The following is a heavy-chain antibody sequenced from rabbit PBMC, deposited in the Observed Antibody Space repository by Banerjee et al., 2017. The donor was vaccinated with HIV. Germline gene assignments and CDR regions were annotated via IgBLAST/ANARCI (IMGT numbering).Heavy chain of an antibody. CDR2: IYAGSSGIT. CDR3: ARRAYGYAGYFYAATYFNL. D-gene: IGHD6-1*01. CDR1: GFTITTSDY. Sequence: QEQLVESGGGLVQPEGSLTLTCTASGFTITTSDYMCWVRQAPGKGLEWIACIYAGSSGITDYASWVNGRFTISSDNAQNTVFLQMTSLTAADTATYFCARRAYGYAGYFYAATYFNLWGQGTLVTVS. J-gene: IGHJ4*01. V-gene: IGHV1S45*01.